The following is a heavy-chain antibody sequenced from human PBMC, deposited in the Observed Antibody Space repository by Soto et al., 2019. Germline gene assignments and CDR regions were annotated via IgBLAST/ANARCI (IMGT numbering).Heavy chain of an antibody. V-gene: IGHV1-3*01. D-gene: IGHD2-15*01. CDR2: INPGNGNT. J-gene: IGHJ2*01. Sequence: ASVKVSCKASGYTFTNYAIHWVRQAPGQRLEWMGWINPGNGNTKYSQKFQGRVTITRDTSASTAYTELSSLRSEDTAVYYCAREQVVVATTPHWYFDLWGRGTLVTVSS. CDR1: GYTFTNYA. CDR3: AREQVVVATTPHWYFDL.